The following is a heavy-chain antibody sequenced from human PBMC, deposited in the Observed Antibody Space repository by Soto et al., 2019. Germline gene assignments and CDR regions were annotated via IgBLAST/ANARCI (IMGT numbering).Heavy chain of an antibody. Sequence: SETLSLTCTVSGGSISSYYWSWIRQPPGKGLEWIGYIYYSGSTNYNPSLQSRVTISVETSKNQFSLKRSSVTAADTAVYYCAREAGLTIFGVVISGPQGGFDPWGQGTLVTVSS. CDR3: AREAGLTIFGVVISGPQGGFDP. V-gene: IGHV4-59*01. CDR2: IYYSGST. D-gene: IGHD3-3*01. CDR1: GGSISSYY. J-gene: IGHJ5*02.